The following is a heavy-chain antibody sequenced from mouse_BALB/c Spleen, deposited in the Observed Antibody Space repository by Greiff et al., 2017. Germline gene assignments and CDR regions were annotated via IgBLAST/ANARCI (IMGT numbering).Heavy chain of an antibody. CDR1: GFTFSSYY. V-gene: IGHV5-6-2*01. J-gene: IGHJ3*01. CDR2: INSNGGST. CDR3: ARHPGYYGSSPWFAY. Sequence: EVHLVESGGGLVKLGGSLKLSCAASGFTFSSYYMSWVRQTPEKRLELVAAINSNGGSTYYPDTVKGRFTISRDNAKNTLYLQMSSLKSEDTALYYCARHPGYYGSSPWFAYWGQGTLVTVSA. D-gene: IGHD1-1*01.